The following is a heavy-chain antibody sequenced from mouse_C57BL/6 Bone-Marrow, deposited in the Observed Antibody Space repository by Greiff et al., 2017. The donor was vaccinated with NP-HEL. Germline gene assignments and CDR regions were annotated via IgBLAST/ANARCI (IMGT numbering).Heavy chain of an antibody. CDR2: IHPNSGST. V-gene: IGHV1-64*01. J-gene: IGHJ3*01. CDR3: ATTGRGAY. D-gene: IGHD4-1*02. Sequence: QVQLQQPGAELVKPGASVKLSCKASGYTFTSYWMHWVKQRPGQGLEWIGMIHPNSGSTNYKEKLKSKATLTLEKSSSTAYMQLSSLTSEDSAVYYCATTGRGAYWGQGTLVTVSA. CDR1: GYTFTSYW.